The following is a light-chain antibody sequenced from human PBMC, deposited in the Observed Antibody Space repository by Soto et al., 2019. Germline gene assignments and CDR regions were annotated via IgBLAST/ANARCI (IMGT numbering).Light chain of an antibody. V-gene: IGKV3-15*01. CDR3: QHGHNWPLT. CDR2: SAS. CDR1: QSISTE. J-gene: IGKJ2*01. Sequence: EIVMTQSPATLSVSPGERATLSCRASQSISTELAWYQQKPAQPPRLLIYSASTRATGVPARVTGSGSGAEIPRTISGLQSDEFAVEYCQHGHNWPLTFGQGTRLEI.